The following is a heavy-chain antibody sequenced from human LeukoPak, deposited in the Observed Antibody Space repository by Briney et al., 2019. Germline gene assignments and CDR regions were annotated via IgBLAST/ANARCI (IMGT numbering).Heavy chain of an antibody. V-gene: IGHV3-13*01. J-gene: IGHJ4*02. D-gene: IGHD6-19*01. CDR1: GFTFRSYD. CDR3: VRGRIQVSGIDEIDY. CDR2: VGISGDT. Sequence: PGGSLRLSCAASGFTFRSYDMHWVRQVTGKGLEWVSAVGISGDTYYAGSVKGRFTISRENAKNSLYLQMNSLTAGDTAVYYCVRGRIQVSGIDEIDYWGQGTLVTVSS.